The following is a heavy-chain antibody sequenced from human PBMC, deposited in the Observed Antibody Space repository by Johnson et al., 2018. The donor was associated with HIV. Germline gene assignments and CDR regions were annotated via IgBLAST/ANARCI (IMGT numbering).Heavy chain of an antibody. CDR1: GFTFSSYG. CDR2: ISFDAINN. V-gene: IGHV3-30*18. CDR3: AKEPWHSSLSLIGLFVFDI. Sequence: VQLVESGGGVVQPGRSLRLSCAASGFTFSSYGMHWVRQAPGKGLAWVAVISFDAINNYYAASVKGRFTISRDNSKNTLYLQMDSLRAEDTAVYYCAKEPWHSSLSLIGLFVFDIRGQGTMVTVSS. D-gene: IGHD6-19*01. J-gene: IGHJ3*02.